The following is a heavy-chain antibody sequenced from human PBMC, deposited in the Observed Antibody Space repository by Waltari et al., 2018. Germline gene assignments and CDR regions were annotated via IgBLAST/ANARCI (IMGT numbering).Heavy chain of an antibody. J-gene: IGHJ4*02. V-gene: IGHV4-59*13. CDR1: GCPIRSYS. CDR3: ARGGHYDILMDY. D-gene: IGHD3-9*01. Sequence: QVQLQESGPGLVKPSETLSLTCPVSGCPIRSYSLLWIRRPPGKGLEWIGYIYYSGSTNYNPSLKSRVTISVDTSKNQFSLKLSSVTAADTAVYYCARGGHYDILMDYWGQGTLVTVSS. CDR2: IYYSGST.